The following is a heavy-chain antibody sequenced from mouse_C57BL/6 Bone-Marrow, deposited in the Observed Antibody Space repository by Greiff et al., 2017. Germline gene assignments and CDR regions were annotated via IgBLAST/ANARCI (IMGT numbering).Heavy chain of an antibody. CDR1: GYTFTDYE. CDR2: IDPETGGT. Sequence: VQGVESGAELVRPGASVTLSCKASGYTFTDYEMHWVKQTPVHGLEWIGAIDPETGGTAYNQKFKGKAILTADKSSSTAYMELRSLTSEDSAVYYCTRSIYYYGSSYIYWGQGTTLTVSS. J-gene: IGHJ2*01. CDR3: TRSIYYYGSSYIY. V-gene: IGHV1-15*01. D-gene: IGHD1-1*01.